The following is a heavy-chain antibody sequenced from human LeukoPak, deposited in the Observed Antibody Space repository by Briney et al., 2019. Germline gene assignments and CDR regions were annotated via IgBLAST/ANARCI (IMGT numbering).Heavy chain of an antibody. CDR3: ASTPPRDGSGSYDY. J-gene: IGHJ4*02. Sequence: RGSLRLSCAASGFTFSDYYMSWIRQAPGKGLEWVSYISSSSSYTNYADSVKGRFTISRDDAKNSLYLQMNSLRAEDTAVYYCASTPPRDGSGSYDYWGQGTLVTVSS. V-gene: IGHV3-11*03. CDR1: GFTFSDYY. D-gene: IGHD3-10*01. CDR2: ISSSSSYT.